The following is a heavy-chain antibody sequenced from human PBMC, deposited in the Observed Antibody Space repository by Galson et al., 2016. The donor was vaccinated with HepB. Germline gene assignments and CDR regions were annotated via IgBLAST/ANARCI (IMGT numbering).Heavy chain of an antibody. CDR3: ARRRAAAGHAFHFYGMDV. D-gene: IGHD6-25*01. J-gene: IGHJ6*02. CDR1: GGSMSSFY. CDR2: IFSSGSA. V-gene: IGHV4-59*08. Sequence: ETLSLTCTVSGGSMSSFYWSWIRQPPSRGLEYIGNIFSSGSARYNPSLKSRVSMSVDTSKNQFSLRLDSMTAADTAVYYCARRRAAAGHAFHFYGMDVWGQGTTVTISS.